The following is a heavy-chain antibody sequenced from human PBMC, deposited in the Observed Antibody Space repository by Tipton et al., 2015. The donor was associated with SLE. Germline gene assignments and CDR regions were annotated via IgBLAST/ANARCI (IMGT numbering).Heavy chain of an antibody. CDR3: ARHLAVIAPPGFDP. CDR2: ISSIGGT. J-gene: IGHJ5*02. CDR1: GGSIDGYY. V-gene: IGHV4-59*08. Sequence: TLSLTCTVSGGSIDGYYWTWIRQPPGQDLEWIGYISSIGGTSYNPSLKSRLTISRDTSKNQVSLILSSVTVADTAVYYRARHLAVIAPPGFDPWGQGTLVTVSS. D-gene: IGHD2-21*01.